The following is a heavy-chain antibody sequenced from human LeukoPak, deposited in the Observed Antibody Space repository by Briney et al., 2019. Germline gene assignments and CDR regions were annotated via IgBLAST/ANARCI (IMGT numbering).Heavy chain of an antibody. CDR2: ISGSGGST. CDR1: GFTFSSYA. CDR3: AKDGGLWVSAHWGDS. V-gene: IGHV3-23*01. Sequence: GGSLRLSCAASGFTFSSYAMSWVRQAPGKGLEWVSAISGSGGSTYYADSVKGRYTISRDNSKNTLYLQMNSLRAEDTAVYYCAKDGGLWVSAHWGDSWGRGTLVTVSS. J-gene: IGHJ4*02. D-gene: IGHD7-27*01.